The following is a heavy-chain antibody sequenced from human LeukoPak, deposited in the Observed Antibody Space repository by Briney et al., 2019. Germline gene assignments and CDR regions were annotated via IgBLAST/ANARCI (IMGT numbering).Heavy chain of an antibody. CDR3: ARANWGSRCLDY. V-gene: IGHV4-39*07. Sequence: SETLSLTCTVSGGSISSSSYYWGWIRQPPGKGLEWIGSIYYSGSTYYNPSLKSRVTISVDTSKNQFSLKLSSVTAADTAVYYCARANWGSRCLDYWGQGTLVTVSS. J-gene: IGHJ4*02. CDR1: GGSISSSSYY. CDR2: IYYSGST. D-gene: IGHD7-27*01.